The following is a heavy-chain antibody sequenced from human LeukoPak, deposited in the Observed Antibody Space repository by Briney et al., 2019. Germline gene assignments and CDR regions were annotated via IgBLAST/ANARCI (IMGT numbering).Heavy chain of an antibody. Sequence: SETLSPTCPVSGGSISSGDYYWGWLRQPPGKGLEGFGYIYYSGSTYYNPSLKSRVTISVDTSKNQFSLKLSSVTAADTAVYYCARTCGGDCSNFDYWGQGTLVTVSS. J-gene: IGHJ4*02. D-gene: IGHD2-21*02. V-gene: IGHV4-30-4*01. CDR2: IYYSGST. CDR3: ARTCGGDCSNFDY. CDR1: GGSISSGDYY.